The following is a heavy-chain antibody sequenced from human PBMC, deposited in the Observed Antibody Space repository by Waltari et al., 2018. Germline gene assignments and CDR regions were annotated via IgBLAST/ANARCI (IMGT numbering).Heavy chain of an antibody. Sequence: EVQLVESGGGLVKPGGSLRLSCAASGIAFRRYSMTSVRKAPGKGLEWFSSISSRSRYIYYADSVKGRFTISRDNAKNSLYLQMNSLRAEDTAVYYCARVRGYSYGSFDYWGQGTLVTVSS. D-gene: IGHD5-18*01. CDR1: GIAFRRYS. V-gene: IGHV3-21*01. CDR3: ARVRGYSYGSFDY. CDR2: ISSRSRYI. J-gene: IGHJ4*02.